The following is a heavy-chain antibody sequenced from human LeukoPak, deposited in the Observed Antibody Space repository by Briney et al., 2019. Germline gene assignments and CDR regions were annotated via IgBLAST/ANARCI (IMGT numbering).Heavy chain of an antibody. CDR2: IEHHGSEK. Sequence: GGSLRLSCAASGFTLSSYWMTWVRQAPGKGLEWVANIEHHGSEKYYVDSVKGRFTISRDNAKNSLYLQMNSLRAEDTAVYCCARGPFVVINAPDYWGQGTLVTVSS. D-gene: IGHD2-21*01. CDR3: ARGPFVVINAPDY. V-gene: IGHV3-7*01. CDR1: GFTLSSYW. J-gene: IGHJ4*02.